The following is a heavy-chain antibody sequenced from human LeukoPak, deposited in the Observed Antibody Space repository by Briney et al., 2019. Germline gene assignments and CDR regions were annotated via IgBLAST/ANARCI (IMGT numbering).Heavy chain of an antibody. D-gene: IGHD3-22*01. CDR3: ARSHMGYYDSSGYYNPLFDY. J-gene: IGHJ4*02. CDR1: GDSVSSNSAA. Sequence: SQTFSLTCAISGDSVSSNSAAWSWIRQSPSICLECLGISYDRSNWYNDYAVSVKSRITINPDTSKKQFSLQLNSVTPEDTAVYYCARSHMGYYDSSGYYNPLFDYWGPGTLVTVST. V-gene: IGHV6-1*01. CDR2: SYDRSNWYN.